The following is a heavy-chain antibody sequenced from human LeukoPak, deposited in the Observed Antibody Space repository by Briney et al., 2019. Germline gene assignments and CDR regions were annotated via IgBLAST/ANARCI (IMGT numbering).Heavy chain of an antibody. D-gene: IGHD3-22*01. Sequence: PSETLSLTCTVSGGSIGGYYWSWIRQPPGKGLEWIGYIFSSGSTNYNPSLKSRVTISEDTSVNQFSLRLSSVTAADTAVYYCARHYYDRSDSYSFDYWGQGTLVTVSS. V-gene: IGHV4-59*08. J-gene: IGHJ4*02. CDR2: IFSSGST. CDR3: ARHYYDRSDSYSFDY. CDR1: GGSIGGYY.